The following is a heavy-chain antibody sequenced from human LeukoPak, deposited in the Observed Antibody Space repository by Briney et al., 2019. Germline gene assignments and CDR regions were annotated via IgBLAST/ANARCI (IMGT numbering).Heavy chain of an antibody. D-gene: IGHD2-15*01. CDR1: GFTFSSYW. CDR2: IKQDGSEK. CDR3: ARLYCSGGSCYSNWFDP. J-gene: IGHJ5*02. Sequence: GGSLRLSCAASGFTFSSYWMSWVRQAPGKGLEWVANIKQDGSEKYYVDSVKGRFTISRDNAKNSLYLQMNSLRAEDTAVYYCARLYCSGGSCYSNWFDPWGQGTLVTVSS. V-gene: IGHV3-7*01.